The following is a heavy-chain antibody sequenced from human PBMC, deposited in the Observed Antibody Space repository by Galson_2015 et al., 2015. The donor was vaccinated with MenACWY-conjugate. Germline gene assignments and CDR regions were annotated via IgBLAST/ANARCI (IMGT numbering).Heavy chain of an antibody. Sequence: SLRPSCAASGFTFSSYGMHWVRQAPGKGLEWVAFIRYDGSNKYYADSVKGRFTISRDNSKNTLYLQMNSLRAEDTAVYYCAEDGCSGGSCYYYYYYYMDVWGKGTTVTVSS. V-gene: IGHV3-30*02. CDR2: IRYDGSNK. CDR3: AEDGCSGGSCYYYYYYYMDV. D-gene: IGHD2-15*01. CDR1: GFTFSSYG. J-gene: IGHJ6*03.